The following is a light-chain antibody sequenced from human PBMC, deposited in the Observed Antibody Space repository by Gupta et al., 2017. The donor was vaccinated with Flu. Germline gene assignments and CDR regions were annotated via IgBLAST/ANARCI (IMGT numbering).Light chain of an antibody. CDR1: QSISSY. CDR3: QQSDSNPRT. Sequence: DIHMTKSPSSLSASVGDRVTITCRASQSISSYLNWYQQKPGKAPKLLIYAASSLQSGVPSRFSGSGSGTDFTLTISSLQPEDFATYYCQQSDSNPRTFGQGTKVEIK. CDR2: AAS. J-gene: IGKJ1*01. V-gene: IGKV1-39*01.